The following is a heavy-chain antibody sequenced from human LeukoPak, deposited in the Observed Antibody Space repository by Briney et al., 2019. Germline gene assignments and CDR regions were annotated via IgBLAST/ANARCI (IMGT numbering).Heavy chain of an antibody. CDR2: IYYSGST. Sequence: SETLSLTCTVSGGSISSYYWSWIRQPPGKGLEWIGYIYYSGSTNYNPSLKSRVTISVDTSKNQFSLKLSSVTAADTAVYYCARAFEIGYGGNGGDAFDIWGQGTMVTVSS. D-gene: IGHD4-23*01. CDR1: GGSISSYY. CDR3: ARAFEIGYGGNGGDAFDI. V-gene: IGHV4-59*01. J-gene: IGHJ3*02.